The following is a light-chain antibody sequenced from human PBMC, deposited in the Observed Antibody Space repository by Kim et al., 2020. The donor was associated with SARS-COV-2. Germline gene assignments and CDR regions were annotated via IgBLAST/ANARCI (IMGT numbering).Light chain of an antibody. CDR2: RDN. V-gene: IGLV10-54*01. CDR3: SAWDRSLRAWV. CDR1: SNNVGNGG. J-gene: IGLJ3*02. Sequence: TATLTGMRDSNNVGNGGAAWLQQQQDPPPKLLSYRDNNRPSGISESLSASKSGNTSSLTITGLQPEDEADYYCSAWDRSLRAWVFGGGTQLTVL.